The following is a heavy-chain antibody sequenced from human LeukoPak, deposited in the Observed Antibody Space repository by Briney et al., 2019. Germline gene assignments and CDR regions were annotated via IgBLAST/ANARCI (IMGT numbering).Heavy chain of an antibody. CDR2: ISWDGGST. CDR3: AKGEGLGIIDY. CDR1: GFTFDDYT. Sequence: PGGSLRLSCAASGFTFDDYTMHWVRQAPGKGLEWVSLISWDGGSTYYADSMKGRFTISRDNSKNSLYLQMNSLRTEDTALYYCAKGEGLGIIDYWGQGTLVTVSS. V-gene: IGHV3-43*01. J-gene: IGHJ4*02. D-gene: IGHD3-10*01.